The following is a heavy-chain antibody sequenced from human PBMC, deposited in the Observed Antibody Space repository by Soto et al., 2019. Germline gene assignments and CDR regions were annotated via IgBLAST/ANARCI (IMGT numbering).Heavy chain of an antibody. V-gene: IGHV4-31*03. Sequence: QVQLQESGPGLVKPSQTLSLTCTVSGGSISSGGYYWSWIRQHPGKGLEWIGYIYYSGSTYYNPSLKSRVTISEDTTKNQFPLKLSSVTAADTAVYYCARRTVARGAVCYYDGMDVWGQGTTVTVSS. CDR2: IYYSGST. CDR3: ARRTVARGAVCYYDGMDV. CDR1: GGSISSGGYY. D-gene: IGHD4-4*01. J-gene: IGHJ6*02.